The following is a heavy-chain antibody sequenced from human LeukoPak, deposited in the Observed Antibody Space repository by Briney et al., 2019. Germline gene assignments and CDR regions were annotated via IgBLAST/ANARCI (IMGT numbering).Heavy chain of an antibody. Sequence: ASVKVSCKASGYTFTSYGISWVRQAPGQRLEWRGWISAYNGNTNSAQKLQGRVTMTTDKSTSTAYMELRSLRSDDTAVYYWARTGDLDYYYYGMDVWGQGTTVSVSS. V-gene: IGHV1-18*01. CDR3: ARTGDLDYYYYGMDV. J-gene: IGHJ6*02. CDR2: ISAYNGNT. D-gene: IGHD4-17*01. CDR1: GYTFTSYG.